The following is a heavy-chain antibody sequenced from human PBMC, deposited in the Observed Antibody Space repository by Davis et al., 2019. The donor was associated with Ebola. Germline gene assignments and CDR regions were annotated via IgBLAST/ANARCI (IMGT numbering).Heavy chain of an antibody. J-gene: IGHJ4*02. V-gene: IGHV3-74*01. CDR1: GFTFSSYA. CDR2: IHSDGSST. D-gene: IGHD4-17*01. CDR3: ARTMTTVTGFDY. Sequence: GESLKISCAASGFTFSSYAMSWVRQAPGKGLVWVSRIHSDGSSTSYADSVKGRFTISRDNAKNSLYLQMNSLRAEDTAVYYCARTMTTVTGFDYWGQGTLVTVSS.